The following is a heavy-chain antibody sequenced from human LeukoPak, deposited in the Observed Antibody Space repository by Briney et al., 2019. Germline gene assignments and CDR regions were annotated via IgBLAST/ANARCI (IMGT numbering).Heavy chain of an antibody. J-gene: IGHJ4*02. CDR1: GFTFSGSG. Sequence: GGSLRLSCAASGFTFSGSGMGWVRQGPGKGLEWIFSSGDSDGSTYYADSLKGRFTISRDNSKNTLYLQMNNLRAEDTAVYYCAKGGCRGTCNPLAYWGQGALVTVSP. V-gene: IGHV3-23*01. D-gene: IGHD2-15*01. CDR3: AKGGCRGTCNPLAY. CDR2: SGDSDGST.